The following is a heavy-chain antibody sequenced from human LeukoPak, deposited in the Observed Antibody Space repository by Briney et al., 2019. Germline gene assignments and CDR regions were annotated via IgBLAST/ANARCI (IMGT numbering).Heavy chain of an antibody. Sequence: SETLSLTCAVYGGSFSGYYWSWIRQPPGKGLEWIGEINHSGSTNYNPSLKSRVTISVDTSKNQFSLKLSSVTAADTAVYYCARANLDGIVVVPAAPDAFDIWGQGTMVTVSS. CDR1: GGSFSGYY. CDR2: INHSGST. CDR3: ARANLDGIVVVPAAPDAFDI. D-gene: IGHD2-2*01. J-gene: IGHJ3*02. V-gene: IGHV4-34*01.